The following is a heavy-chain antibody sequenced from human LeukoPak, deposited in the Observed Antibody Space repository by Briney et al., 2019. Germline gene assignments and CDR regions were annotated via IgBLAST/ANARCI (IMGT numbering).Heavy chain of an antibody. CDR1: GFTFSSYS. CDR2: ISSGSSYI. CDR3: ARVRLRYFGPNIYYYYYGMDV. J-gene: IGHJ6*02. V-gene: IGHV3-21*01. D-gene: IGHD3-9*01. Sequence: PGGSLRLSCAASGFTFSSYSMNWVRHAPGKGLESVSSISSGSSYIYYADSVKGRFTISKDNAKNSLYLQMNSLRAEDTAVYYCARVRLRYFGPNIYYYYYGMDVWGQGTTVTVSS.